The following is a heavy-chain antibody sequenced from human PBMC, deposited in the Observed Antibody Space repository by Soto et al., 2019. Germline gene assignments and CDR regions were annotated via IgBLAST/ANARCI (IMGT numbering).Heavy chain of an antibody. CDR3: VKPPVITASYYYYDMDV. CDR1: GFTFSTYP. J-gene: IGHJ6*02. CDR2: ISGSGIST. V-gene: IGHV3-23*01. Sequence: EAQLLESGGGLVQPGGSLRLSCAASGFTFSTYPMSWVRQAPGKGLEWVSGISGSGISTYYTDSVKGRFTISRDNSKNTVFLQMNSRRDEDTAVYYCVKPPVITASYYYYDMDVWGQGTTVTVSS. D-gene: IGHD4-4*01.